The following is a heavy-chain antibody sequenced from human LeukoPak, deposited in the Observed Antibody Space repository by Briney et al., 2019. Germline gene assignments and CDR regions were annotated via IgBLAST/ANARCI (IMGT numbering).Heavy chain of an antibody. J-gene: IGHJ6*03. CDR2: MNPNSGNT. Sequence: ASVKVSCKASGYTFTSYDINWVRQATGQGLEWMGWMNPNSGNTGYAQKFQGRVTITRNTSISTAYMELSSLRSEDTAVYYCARGPYSGYDSLCYYYYYMDVWGKGTTVTVSS. CDR1: GYTFTSYD. D-gene: IGHD5-12*01. CDR3: ARGPYSGYDSLCYYYYYMDV. V-gene: IGHV1-8*03.